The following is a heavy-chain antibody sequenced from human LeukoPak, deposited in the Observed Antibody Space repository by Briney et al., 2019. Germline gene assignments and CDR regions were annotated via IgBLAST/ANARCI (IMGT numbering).Heavy chain of an antibody. CDR3: ARDRRSRDGYNYRFDY. J-gene: IGHJ4*02. Sequence: ASVKVSCKASGYTFTSYGISWVRQAPGQGLEWMGWIGAYNGNTNYAQKLQGRVTMTADTSTSTAYMELRSLRSDDTAVYYCARDRRSRDGYNYRFDYWGQGTLVTVSS. D-gene: IGHD5-24*01. CDR2: IGAYNGNT. CDR1: GYTFTSYG. V-gene: IGHV1-18*01.